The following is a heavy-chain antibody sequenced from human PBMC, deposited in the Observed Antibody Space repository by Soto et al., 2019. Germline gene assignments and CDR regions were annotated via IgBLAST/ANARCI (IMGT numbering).Heavy chain of an antibody. Sequence: GASVKVSCKASGGTFSSYAISWVRQAPGQGLEWMGGIIPIFGTANYAQKFQGRVTITADESTSTAYMELSSLRSEDTAVYYCARERRYGGSYFDYWGQGTLVTVSS. J-gene: IGHJ4*02. CDR1: GGTFSSYA. D-gene: IGHD2-15*01. CDR3: ARERRYGGSYFDY. CDR2: IIPIFGTA. V-gene: IGHV1-69*13.